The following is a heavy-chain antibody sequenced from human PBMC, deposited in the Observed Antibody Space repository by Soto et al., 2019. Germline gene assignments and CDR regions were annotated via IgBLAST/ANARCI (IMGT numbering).Heavy chain of an antibody. Sequence: QVQLQESGPGLVKPSQTLSLTCTVSGGSISSGGYYWSWIRQHPGKGLEWIGYIYYSGSTYYNPSLKSRVTISVDTFKNQFSLKLSSVTAADTAVYYCARGPLYYDILTGYYPPYSMDVWGQGTTVTVSS. J-gene: IGHJ6*02. CDR1: GGSISSGGYY. CDR3: ARGPLYYDILTGYYPPYSMDV. V-gene: IGHV4-31*03. CDR2: IYYSGST. D-gene: IGHD3-9*01.